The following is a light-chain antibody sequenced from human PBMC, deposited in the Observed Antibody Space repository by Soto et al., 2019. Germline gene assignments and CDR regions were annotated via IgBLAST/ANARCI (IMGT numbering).Light chain of an antibody. Sequence: EIVMTQSPATLSLSPGERATLSCRASQSVSSNLAWYQQKPGQAPRLLIYDASTRATGIPARFSGSGSGTEFTLTTISLEPEDFSVYYYQQRSNRSLTFGGGTKVEI. J-gene: IGKJ4*01. V-gene: IGKV3-11*01. CDR3: QQRSNRSLT. CDR2: DAS. CDR1: QSVSSN.